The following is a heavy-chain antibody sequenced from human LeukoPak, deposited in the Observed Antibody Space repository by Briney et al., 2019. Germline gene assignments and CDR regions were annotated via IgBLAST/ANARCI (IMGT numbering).Heavy chain of an antibody. D-gene: IGHD6-6*01. V-gene: IGHV3-30*07. J-gene: IGHJ6*02. Sequence: GRLTISRDNSKNTLYLQMSSLRDEDTAVYYCARGVASSSSHYYYYGMDVWGQGTTVTVSS. CDR3: ARGVASSSSHYYYYGMDV.